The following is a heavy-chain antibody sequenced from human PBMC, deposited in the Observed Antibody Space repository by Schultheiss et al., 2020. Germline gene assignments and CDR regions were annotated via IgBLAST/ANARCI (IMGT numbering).Heavy chain of an antibody. CDR2: ISTYNGNT. V-gene: IGHV1-18*01. CDR3: ARGGVAAAGTPLYYYGMDV. J-gene: IGHJ6*02. CDR1: GYTFTTYG. D-gene: IGHD6-13*01. Sequence: ASVKVSCKASGYTFTTYGISWVRQAPGQGLEWMGWISTYNGNTNYAQKLQGRVTMTTDTSTSTAYMELRSLRSDDTAVYYCARGGVAAAGTPLYYYGMDVWGQGTTVTVSS.